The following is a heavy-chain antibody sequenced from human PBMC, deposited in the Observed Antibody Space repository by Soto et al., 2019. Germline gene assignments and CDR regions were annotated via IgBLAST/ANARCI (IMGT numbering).Heavy chain of an antibody. CDR2: IRGDGSRE. D-gene: IGHD4-17*01. Sequence: DVQLVESGGDLVQPGGSLRLSCAGSGFTFGNYWMAWVRQAPGKGLEWVANIRGDGSREYYLDSVRGRFSVSRDNAQESLYLQMTGLRVEDTAVYYCARDVNYGDGTAYYDVFDIWGQGTVVTVSS. V-gene: IGHV3-7*05. J-gene: IGHJ3*02. CDR3: ARDVNYGDGTAYYDVFDI. CDR1: GFTFGNYW.